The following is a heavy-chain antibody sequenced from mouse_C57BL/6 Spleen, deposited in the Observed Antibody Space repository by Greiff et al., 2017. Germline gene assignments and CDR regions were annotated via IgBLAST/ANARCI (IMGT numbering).Heavy chain of an antibody. CDR1: GFNIKDYY. V-gene: IGHV14-2*01. Sequence: VQLQQSGAELVKPGASVKLSCTASGFNIKDYYMHWVKQRTEQGLEWIGRIDPEDGETKYAPNFQGKATITADTSSNTAYLQLSSLTSEDTAVYYCARTTVVAVDYWGQGTTLTVSS. J-gene: IGHJ2*01. CDR3: ARTTVVAVDY. D-gene: IGHD1-1*01. CDR2: IDPEDGET.